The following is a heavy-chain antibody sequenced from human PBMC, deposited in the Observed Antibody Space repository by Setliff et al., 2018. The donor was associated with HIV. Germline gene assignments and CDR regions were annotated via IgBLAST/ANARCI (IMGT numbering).Heavy chain of an antibody. CDR1: GFTFSDHY. D-gene: IGHD3-16*01. Sequence: GSLRLSCAASGFTFSDHYMSWIRQAPGKGLEWVSYISNSGSTIHYADSVKGRFTISRDNAKNSLYLQMNSLRAEDTAVYYCARLGGGYYYYYMDVWGKGTTVTVSS. CDR2: ISNSGSTI. V-gene: IGHV3-11*01. CDR3: ARLGGGYYYYYMDV. J-gene: IGHJ6*03.